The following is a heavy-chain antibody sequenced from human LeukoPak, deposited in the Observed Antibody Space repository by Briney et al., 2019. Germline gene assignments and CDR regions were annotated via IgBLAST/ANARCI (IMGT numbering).Heavy chain of an antibody. J-gene: IGHJ6*03. CDR2: INPNSGGT. D-gene: IGHD3-9*01. V-gene: IGHV1-2*02. Sequence: GASVKVSCKASGYTFTGYYMHWVRRAPGQGLEWMGWINPNSGGTNYAQKFQGRVTMTRDTSISTAYMELSRLRSDDTAVYYCARAYYDILTGYPASTSANYYMDVWGKGTTVTVSS. CDR1: GYTFTGYY. CDR3: ARAYYDILTGYPASTSANYYMDV.